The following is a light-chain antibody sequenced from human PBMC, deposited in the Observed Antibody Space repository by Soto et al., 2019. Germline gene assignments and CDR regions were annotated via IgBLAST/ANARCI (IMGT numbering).Light chain of an antibody. CDR1: QSISRW. V-gene: IGKV1-5*01. J-gene: IGKJ1*01. CDR2: DAS. Sequence: DIQMTQSASTLSASVGDRVTITCRASQSISRWLAWYHQKPGKAPKLLIYDASSLESGVPSRFSGSGSGTEFTLTISSLQPDDFATYYCQQYSSYSGFGQGTKVDIK. CDR3: QQYSSYSG.